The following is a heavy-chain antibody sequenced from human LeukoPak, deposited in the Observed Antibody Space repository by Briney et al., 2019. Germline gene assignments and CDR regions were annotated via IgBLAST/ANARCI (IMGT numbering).Heavy chain of an antibody. J-gene: IGHJ4*02. CDR2: ISGSGGST. D-gene: IGHD2-21*02. Sequence: GGSLRLSCAASGFTFSSYAMSWVRQAPGKGLEWVSAISGSGGSTYYADSVKGRFTISRDNSKNTLYLQMNSLRAEDTAVYYCAKDKGPKRKMVVTAPKGNGEYYFDYWGQGTLVTVSS. CDR1: GFTFSSYA. CDR3: AKDKGPKRKMVVTAPKGNGEYYFDY. V-gene: IGHV3-23*01.